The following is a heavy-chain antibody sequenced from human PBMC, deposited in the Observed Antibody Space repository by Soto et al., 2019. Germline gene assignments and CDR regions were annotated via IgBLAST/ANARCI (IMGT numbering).Heavy chain of an antibody. V-gene: IGHV3-11*01. CDR2: ISNSGSTI. D-gene: IGHD6-13*01. CDR3: ARDPTTVLGIAAAGTFADY. Sequence: GGSLRLSCAASGFTFSDYYMSWIRQAPGKGLEWVSYISNSGSTIYYADSVKGRFTISRDNAKNSLYLQMNSLRAEDTAVYYCARDPTTVLGIAAAGTFADYWGQGTLVTVSS. CDR1: GFTFSDYY. J-gene: IGHJ4*02.